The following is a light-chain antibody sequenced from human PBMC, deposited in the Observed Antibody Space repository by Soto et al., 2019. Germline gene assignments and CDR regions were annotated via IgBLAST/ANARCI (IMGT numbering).Light chain of an antibody. V-gene: IGKV3-11*01. CDR3: QQRSNWPLLT. J-gene: IGKJ4*01. CDR1: QSVSSY. CDR2: AAS. Sequence: EIVLTQSPATLSLSPGERATLSCRASQSVSSYLAWYQQKSGQAPRLLIYAASNRATGIPARFSGSGSGTDFTLTISSLEPEDFAVYYCQQRSNWPLLTFGGGTKVEIK.